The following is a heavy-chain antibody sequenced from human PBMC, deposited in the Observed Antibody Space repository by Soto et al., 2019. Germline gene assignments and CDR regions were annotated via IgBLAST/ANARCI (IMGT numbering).Heavy chain of an antibody. V-gene: IGHV4-59*11. CDR3: ARVSGIYYYGMDI. Sequence: SEILSLTCTVSGGSISRHYSCCSRQPPGKGLEWIAYIYYSGSTNYNPSLKSRVTISVDTSKNQFSLKLSSVTAADTAVYYCARVSGIYYYGMDIWGQGTTVT. D-gene: IGHD3-10*01. CDR1: GGSISRHY. J-gene: IGHJ6*02. CDR2: IYYSGST.